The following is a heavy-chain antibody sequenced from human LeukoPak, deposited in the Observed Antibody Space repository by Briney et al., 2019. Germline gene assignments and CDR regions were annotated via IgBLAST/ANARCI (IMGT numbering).Heavy chain of an antibody. CDR2: INNDGSIT. Sequence: PGGSLRPSCAASGFTFSSYWMHWVRQAPREGLVWVSLINNDGSITNYADSVKGRFTISRDNAKNTLYLQMNSLRAEDTAVYYCARALGGTTSTYWGQGTLVTVSS. V-gene: IGHV3-74*01. J-gene: IGHJ4*02. CDR3: ARALGGTTSTY. D-gene: IGHD1-7*01. CDR1: GFTFSSYW.